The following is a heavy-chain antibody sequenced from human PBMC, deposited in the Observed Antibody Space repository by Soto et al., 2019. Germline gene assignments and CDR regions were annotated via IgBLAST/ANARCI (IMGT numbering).Heavy chain of an antibody. J-gene: IGHJ2*01. CDR1: GYTFTGYH. CDR3: ARPRWGASGYFDL. Sequence: QVQLVQSGAEVKKPGASVKVSCKASGYTFTGYHMHWVRQAPGQGLEWMGWINPNTGDTNYAPKFQGWVTMTRDTSISTAYMAFYRLTFDDTAVYYCARPRWGASGYFDLWGRGTLVTVAS. V-gene: IGHV1-2*04. CDR2: INPNTGDT. D-gene: IGHD3-16*01.